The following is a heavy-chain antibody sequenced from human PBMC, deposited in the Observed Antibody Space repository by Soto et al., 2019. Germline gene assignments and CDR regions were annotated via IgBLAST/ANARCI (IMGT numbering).Heavy chain of an antibody. CDR2: GSDSGTFK. V-gene: IGHV3-11*06. J-gene: IGHJ4*02. CDR3: ARSGDKDNLLDY. CDR1: GFTFSDYY. Sequence: GGSLRLSCAASGFTFSDYYMSWIRQAPGKGLEWLSYGSDSGTFKRYADSVKGRFSISRENDKNSLYLQINSLRGEDTAIYYCARSGDKDNLLDYWGQGTPVTVSS. D-gene: IGHD2-21*02.